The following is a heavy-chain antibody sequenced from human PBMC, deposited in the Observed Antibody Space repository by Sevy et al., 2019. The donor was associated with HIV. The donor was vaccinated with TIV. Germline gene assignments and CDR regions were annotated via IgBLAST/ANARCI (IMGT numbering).Heavy chain of an antibody. CDR3: ARHTIPNNYLSTSFDI. J-gene: IGHJ3*02. CDR1: GYSFTSYW. D-gene: IGHD1-1*01. V-gene: IGHV5-51*01. CDR2: IYPGDSDT. Sequence: GESLKISCKGSGYSFTSYWIGWVRQMPGKGLEWIGIIYPGDSDTRYSPSFQGQVTISADKSISTAYLQWSSLKASDTAMYYCARHTIPNNYLSTSFDIWGQGTMVTVSS.